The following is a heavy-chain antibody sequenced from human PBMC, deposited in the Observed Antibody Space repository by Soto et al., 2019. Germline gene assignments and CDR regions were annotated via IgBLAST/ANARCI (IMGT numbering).Heavy chain of an antibody. Sequence: SETLSLTCTVSGGSINSDNYFWGWIRQPPGKGLEWIGSASYSGITYYNPSLKSRVAISVDTSKNQFSLKLSSMTAADTAVYYCARVPDYWGQGTLVTVSS. V-gene: IGHV4-39*02. CDR1: GGSINSDNYF. CDR2: ASYSGIT. CDR3: ARVPDY. J-gene: IGHJ4*02.